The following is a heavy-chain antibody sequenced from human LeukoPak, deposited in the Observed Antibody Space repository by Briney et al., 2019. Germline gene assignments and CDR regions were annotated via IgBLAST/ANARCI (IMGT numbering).Heavy chain of an antibody. J-gene: IGHJ3*02. V-gene: IGHV4-4*02. D-gene: IGHD1-7*01. CDR2: IYHSGST. CDR3: ARDGLELPRDDAFDI. CDR1: GVSISSSNW. Sequence: SGTLSLTCTISGVSISSSNWWSWVRQPPGKGLEWIGEIYHSGSTNYNPSLKSRVTISVDTSKNQFSLKLSSVTAADTAVYYCARDGLELPRDDAFDIWGQGTMVAVSS.